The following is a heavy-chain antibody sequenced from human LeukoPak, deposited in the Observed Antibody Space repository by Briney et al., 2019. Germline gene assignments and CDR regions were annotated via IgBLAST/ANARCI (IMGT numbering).Heavy chain of an antibody. V-gene: IGHV1-69*04. J-gene: IGHJ4*02. Sequence: SVKVSCKASGGTFSSYAISWVRQAPGQGLEWMGRIIPILGIANYARKFQGRVTITADKSTSTAYMELSSLRSEDTAVYYCARESIAARTRRPSDYWGQGTLVTVSS. D-gene: IGHD6-6*01. CDR1: GGTFSSYA. CDR2: IIPILGIA. CDR3: ARESIAARTRRPSDY.